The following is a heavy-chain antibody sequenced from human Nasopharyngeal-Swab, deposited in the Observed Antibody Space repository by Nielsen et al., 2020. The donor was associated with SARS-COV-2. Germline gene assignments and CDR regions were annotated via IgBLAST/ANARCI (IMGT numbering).Heavy chain of an antibody. J-gene: IGHJ6*02. Sequence: SVKVSCKASGGTFSSYAISWVRQAPGQGLEWMGGIIPIFGTANYAQKFQGRVTITADESTSTAYMELSSLRSEDTAVYYCARDHGLEPLGCCYYYGMDVRGQGTTVTVSS. V-gene: IGHV1-69*13. CDR1: GGTFSSYA. D-gene: IGHD1-1*01. CDR2: IIPIFGTA. CDR3: ARDHGLEPLGCCYYYGMDV.